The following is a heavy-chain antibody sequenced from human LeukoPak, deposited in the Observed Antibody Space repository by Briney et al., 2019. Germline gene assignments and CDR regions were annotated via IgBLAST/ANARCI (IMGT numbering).Heavy chain of an antibody. CDR3: ARDLRQLTSYFDC. J-gene: IGHJ4*02. Sequence: GGSLRPSCAASGFTFSSHSMNWVRQAPGEGLGWVSSISSSSTYIYYADSVKGRFTITRDNAKNLLYPQMNSLRAEDTAVYFCARDLRQLTSYFDCWGQGTQVTVSS. CDR2: ISSSSTYI. CDR1: GFTFSSHS. D-gene: IGHD6-13*01. V-gene: IGHV3-21*01.